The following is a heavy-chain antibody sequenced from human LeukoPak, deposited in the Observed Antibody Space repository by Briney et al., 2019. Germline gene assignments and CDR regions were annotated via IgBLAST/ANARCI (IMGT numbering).Heavy chain of an antibody. CDR3: TKIPSAVPGRGFDY. CDR2: VGGDDLT. V-gene: IGHV3-23*01. CDR1: TFTFCDYS. J-gene: IGHJ4*02. D-gene: IGHD6-19*01. Sequence: GGSLRHSSTNSTFTFCDYSLNWVRQAPGKGLGWGSVVGGDDLTYYADSVKGRFTASRDNSKSTLYLQMNSLRAEDTAVYYCTKIPSAVPGRGFDYWGRGTLVTVSS.